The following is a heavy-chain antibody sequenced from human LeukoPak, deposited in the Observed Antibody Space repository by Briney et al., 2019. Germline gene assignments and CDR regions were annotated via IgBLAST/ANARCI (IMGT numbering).Heavy chain of an antibody. CDR1: GFTFSSYW. D-gene: IGHD2-15*01. CDR2: IKSDGSST. CDR3: ARVGAVVYGFDI. V-gene: IGHV3-74*01. J-gene: IGHJ3*02. Sequence: PGGSLRPSCAASGFTFSSYWMHWVRQAPGKGLVWVSRIKSDGSSTNYADSVKGRFTISRDNAKNTLYLQMNSLRVEDTAVYYCARVGAVVYGFDIWGQGTMVTVSS.